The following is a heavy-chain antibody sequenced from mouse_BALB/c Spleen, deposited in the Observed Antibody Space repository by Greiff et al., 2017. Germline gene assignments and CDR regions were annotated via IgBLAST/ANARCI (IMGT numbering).Heavy chain of an antibody. V-gene: IGHV5-15*02. D-gene: IGHD1-2*01. CDR3: ARSTAPYAMDY. CDR1: GFTFSDYG. J-gene: IGHJ4*01. CDR2: ISNLAYSI. Sequence: EVQLQQSGGGLVQPGGSRKLSCAASGFTFSDYGMAWVRQAPGKGPEWVAFISNLAYSIYYADTVTGRFTISRENAKNTLYLEMSSLRSEDTAMYYCARSTAPYAMDYWGQGTSVTVSS.